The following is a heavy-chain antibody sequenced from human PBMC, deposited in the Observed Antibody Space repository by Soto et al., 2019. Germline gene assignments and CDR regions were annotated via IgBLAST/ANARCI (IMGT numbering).Heavy chain of an antibody. CDR2: ISSSSSYI. J-gene: IGHJ4*02. CDR3: ARSRSSSIRRCLDY. V-gene: IGHV3-21*01. D-gene: IGHD6-6*01. CDR1: GFTFSSYS. Sequence: GGSLRLSCAASGFTFSSYSMNWVRQAPGKGLEWVSSISSSSSYIYYADSVKGRFTISRDNAKNSLYLQMNSLRAEDTAVYYWARSRSSSIRRCLDYWGQGTLVTVSS.